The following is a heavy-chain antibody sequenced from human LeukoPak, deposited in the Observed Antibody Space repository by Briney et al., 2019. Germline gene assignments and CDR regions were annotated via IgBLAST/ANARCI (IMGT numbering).Heavy chain of an antibody. CDR1: GLSFSVYE. J-gene: IGHJ4*02. CDR3: TTLTVASNFDY. Sequence: QPGGSLRLSCAASGLSFSVYEMHWVRQAPGKGLEWIADISGSDTTTYYADSVRGRFTISRDNAKNSLYLQMNSLRAEDTAVYYCTTLTVASNFDYWGQGTLVTVSS. V-gene: IGHV3-48*03. D-gene: IGHD6-19*01. CDR2: ISGSDTTT.